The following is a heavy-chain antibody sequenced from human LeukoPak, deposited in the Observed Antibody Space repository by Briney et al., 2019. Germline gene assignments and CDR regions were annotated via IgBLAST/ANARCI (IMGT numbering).Heavy chain of an antibody. J-gene: IGHJ6*02. Sequence: GGSLRLSCAASGFTVSSNYVSWVRQAPGKGLEWVSVIYSGGSTYYADSVKGRFTISRDNSKNTLYLQMNSVRAEDTAVYYCARAAVDPRPQPYYYYYGMDVWGQGTTVTVSS. CDR1: GFTVSSNY. D-gene: IGHD2-2*01. V-gene: IGHV3-66*01. CDR2: IYSGGST. CDR3: ARAAVDPRPQPYYYYYGMDV.